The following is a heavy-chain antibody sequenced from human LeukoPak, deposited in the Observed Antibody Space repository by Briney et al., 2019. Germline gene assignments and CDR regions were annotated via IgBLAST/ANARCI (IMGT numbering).Heavy chain of an antibody. V-gene: IGHV4-34*01. CDR1: GGSFSGYY. CDR2: INHSGST. CDR3: ARQDDYDSSGYVGYYFDY. Sequence: PSETLSLTCAVYGGSFSGYYWNWLRQPPGKGLEWIGEINHSGSTNYNPSLKSRVTISVDTSKNQFSLKLSSVTAADTAVYYCARQDDYDSSGYVGYYFDYWGQGTLVTVSS. D-gene: IGHD3-22*01. J-gene: IGHJ4*02.